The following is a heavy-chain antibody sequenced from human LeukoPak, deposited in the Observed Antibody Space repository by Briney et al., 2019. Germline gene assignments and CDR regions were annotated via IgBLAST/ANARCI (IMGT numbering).Heavy chain of an antibody. CDR1: GFLFSSSA. CDR3: AKGLDRFDP. D-gene: IGHD2-2*03. CDR2: LTGSGGNP. Sequence: GESLRLSCAASGFLFSSSAMSWVRQAPGKGLQWVSGLTGSGGNPYYSDSVKGRFTISRDKSRNTMYLQMNSLRAEDTAVYYCAKGLDRFDPWGQRTLVTVSS. J-gene: IGHJ5*02. V-gene: IGHV3-23*01.